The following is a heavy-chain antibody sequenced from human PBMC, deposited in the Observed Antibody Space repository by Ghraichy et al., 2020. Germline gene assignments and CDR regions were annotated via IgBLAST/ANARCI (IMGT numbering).Heavy chain of an antibody. D-gene: IGHD3-22*01. Sequence: GGSLRLSCAASGFTFSHAWMSWVRQAPGKGLEWVGRIKSKIDGETTDYIAPVKGRFSILRDDSKNTLYLQMNSLKSEDTAVYYCSTPLHYYDRSGSSSTVIIWGQGTLVTVSS. CDR1: GFTFSHAW. V-gene: IGHV3-15*01. CDR2: IKSKIDGETT. CDR3: STPLHYYDRSGSSSTVII. J-gene: IGHJ4*02.